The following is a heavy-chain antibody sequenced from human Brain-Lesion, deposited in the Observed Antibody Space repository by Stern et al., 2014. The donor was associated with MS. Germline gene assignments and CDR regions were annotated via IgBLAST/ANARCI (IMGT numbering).Heavy chain of an antibody. CDR1: GGSISSGGYY. D-gene: IGHD2-2*01. CDR2: IFNSGST. Sequence: VQLVESGPGLVKPSQTLSLSCTVSGGSISSGGYYWSWIRQPAGKGLEWIGRIFNSGSTSYNPSLQSRVTISIDTSQHHLSLRLNPMAAADTAVYYCARGRVVPGFQYYATDVWGQGTTVIVSS. V-gene: IGHV4-61*02. CDR3: ARGRVVPGFQYYATDV. J-gene: IGHJ6*02.